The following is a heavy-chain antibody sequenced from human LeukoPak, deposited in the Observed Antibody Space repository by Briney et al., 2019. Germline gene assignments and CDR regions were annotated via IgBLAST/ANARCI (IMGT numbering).Heavy chain of an antibody. Sequence: PSETLSLTCTVSGGSISSYYWSWIRQPPGKGLEWIGYIYYSGSTNYNPSLKSRVTISVDTSKNQFSLKLSSVTAADTAVYYCARGRYDILTGYYSYWFDPWGQGTLVTVSS. J-gene: IGHJ5*02. D-gene: IGHD3-9*01. CDR1: GGSISSYY. CDR2: IYYSGST. V-gene: IGHV4-59*01. CDR3: ARGRYDILTGYYSYWFDP.